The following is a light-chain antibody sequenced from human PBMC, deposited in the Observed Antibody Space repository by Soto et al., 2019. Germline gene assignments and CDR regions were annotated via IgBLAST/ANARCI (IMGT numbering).Light chain of an antibody. J-gene: IGLJ2*01. V-gene: IGLV1-36*01. CDR2: GNS. CDR3: STWDCSLSPPVV. Sequence: QLVLTQEASVSETVGQKVTLSYTGNSDNVGSFAVGWYQQISHGAPKTVMFGNSLPSGIPDRFSGSKSGTTASLTISGLQPEDEAGYYCSTWDCSLSPPVVFGGGTKLTVL. CDR1: SDNVGSFA.